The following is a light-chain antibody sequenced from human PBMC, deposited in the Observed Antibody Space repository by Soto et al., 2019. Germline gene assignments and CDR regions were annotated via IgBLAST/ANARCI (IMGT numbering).Light chain of an antibody. J-gene: IGLJ1*01. V-gene: IGLV2-11*01. CDR1: SSDVGGYNY. CDR2: DVS. CDR3: CSYAGSYTYV. Sequence: QSALTQPRSVSGSPGQSVTISCTVTSSDVGGYNYVSWYQQHPGKAPKLMIYDVSKRPSGVPDRSSGSKSGNTASLTISGLQAEDEADYYCCSYAGSYTYVFGTGTKVTVL.